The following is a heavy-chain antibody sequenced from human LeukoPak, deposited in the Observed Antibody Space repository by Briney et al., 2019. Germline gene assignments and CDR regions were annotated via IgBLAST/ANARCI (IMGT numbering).Heavy chain of an antibody. CDR1: GYTFTSYD. V-gene: IGHV1-8*01. J-gene: IGHJ3*02. CDR2: MNPNSGNT. D-gene: IGHD6-19*01. CDR3: ATTPTSIAVAGSEGDAFDI. Sequence: ASVKVSCKASGYTFTSYDINWVRQATGQGLEWMGWMNPNSGNTGYAQKFQGRVTMTRNTSISTAYMELSSLRSEDTAVYCCATTPTSIAVAGSEGDAFDIWGQGTMVTVSS.